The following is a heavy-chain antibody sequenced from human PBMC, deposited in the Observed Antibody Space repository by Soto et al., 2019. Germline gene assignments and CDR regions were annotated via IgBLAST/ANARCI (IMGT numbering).Heavy chain of an antibody. V-gene: IGHV4-39*01. Sequence: SETLSLTCTVTGDSINNRSYYWGWIRQPPGKGLEWIGSIYYSGSTYNNPSLKSRVSMSVDTSKNQFSLKLRSVTAADTALYYCARQRTSVVTQAYFDSCRQGSPVTASS. CDR1: GDSINNRSYY. D-gene: IGHD2-21*02. CDR3: ARQRTSVVTQAYFDS. CDR2: IYYSGST. J-gene: IGHJ4*02.